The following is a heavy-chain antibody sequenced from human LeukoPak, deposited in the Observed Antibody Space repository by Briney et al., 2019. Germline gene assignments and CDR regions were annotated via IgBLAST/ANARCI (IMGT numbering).Heavy chain of an antibody. J-gene: IGHJ6*04. D-gene: IGHD5-18*01. CDR2: IYHSGST. CDR1: GGSISSSNW. V-gene: IGHV4-4*02. CDR3: ARHDGYSYGYDYYYYGMDV. Sequence: PSGTLSLTCAVSGGSISSSNWWSWVRQPPGKGLEWIGEIYHSGSTNYNPSLKSRVTISVDKSKNQFSLKLSSVTAAETAVYYCARHDGYSYGYDYYYYGMDVWGKGTTVTVSS.